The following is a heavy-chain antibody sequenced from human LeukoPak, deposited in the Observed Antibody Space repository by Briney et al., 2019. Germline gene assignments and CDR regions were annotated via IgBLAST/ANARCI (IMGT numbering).Heavy chain of an antibody. CDR2: ISGSGGST. J-gene: IGHJ4*02. Sequence: PGGSLRLSCAASGFTFSSYAMSWVRQAPGKGLEWVSGISGSGGSTYYADSVKGRVTISRDNSKNTPYLQMNSLRAVDTAVYYCAKAAAYCSGGSCYSALDYWGQGTLVTVSS. D-gene: IGHD2-15*01. CDR1: GFTFSSYA. V-gene: IGHV3-23*01. CDR3: AKAAAYCSGGSCYSALDY.